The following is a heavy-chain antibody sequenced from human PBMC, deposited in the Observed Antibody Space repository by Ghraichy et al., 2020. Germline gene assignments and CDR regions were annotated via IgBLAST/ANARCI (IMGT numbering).Heavy chain of an antibody. CDR3: ARRGRGYSLYYYGLDV. Sequence: SETLSLTCTVSGGSIRSYYWSWIRQPPGKGLEWIGYIHYTGNTNYTPSLKSRATISVDTSKNQFSLRLTSVTAADTAVYYCARRGRGYSLYYYGLDVWGLWTTVTVSS. V-gene: IGHV4-59*08. CDR1: GGSIRSYY. J-gene: IGHJ6*02. CDR2: IHYTGNT. D-gene: IGHD5-18*01.